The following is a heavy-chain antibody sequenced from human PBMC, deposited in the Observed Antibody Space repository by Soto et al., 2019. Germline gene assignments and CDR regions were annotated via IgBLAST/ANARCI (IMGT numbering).Heavy chain of an antibody. V-gene: IGHV4-31*02. CDR2: FYSSGSI. CDR3: ARMYSSGSGWFHP. D-gene: IGHD6-19*01. Sequence: QIELQESGPGLVKPSQTLSLTCFVSGYFIGAGGYYWSWIRHHPGKCLEWIGSFYSSGSIIYNPSLRSRVSISGDMSTNQFSMSLTSVTAADTARYYCARMYSSGSGWFHPWGQGTLVTVSS. CDR1: GYFIGAGGYY. J-gene: IGHJ5*02.